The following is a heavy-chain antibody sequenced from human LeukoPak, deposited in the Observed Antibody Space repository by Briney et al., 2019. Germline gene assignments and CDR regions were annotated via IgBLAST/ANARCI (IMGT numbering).Heavy chain of an antibody. D-gene: IGHD1-1*01. CDR1: GGSISSYY. Sequence: PSETLSLTCTVSGGSISSYYWSWLRQPPGKGLEWIGYIYYSGSTNYNPSLKSRVTISVDTSKNQFSLKLSSVTAADTAVYYCARNWNGPLGEPYYYYGMDVWGQGTMVTVSS. V-gene: IGHV4-59*01. CDR3: ARNWNGPLGEPYYYYGMDV. CDR2: IYYSGST. J-gene: IGHJ6*02.